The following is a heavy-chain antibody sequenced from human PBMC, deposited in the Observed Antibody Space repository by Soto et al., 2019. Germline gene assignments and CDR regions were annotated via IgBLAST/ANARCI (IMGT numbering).Heavy chain of an antibody. Sequence: SVKVSCKASGGTFSSDAISWVRQAPGQGLEWMGGIIPIFGTANYAQKFQGRVTITADKSTSTAYMELSSLRSEDTAVYYCARRTLGWELLTPYYYYYGMDVWGQGTTVTVSS. J-gene: IGHJ6*02. CDR2: IIPIFGTA. CDR1: GGTFSSDA. D-gene: IGHD1-26*01. CDR3: ARRTLGWELLTPYYYYYGMDV. V-gene: IGHV1-69*06.